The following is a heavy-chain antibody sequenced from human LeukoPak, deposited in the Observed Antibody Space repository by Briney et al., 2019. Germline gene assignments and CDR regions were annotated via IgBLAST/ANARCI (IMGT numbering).Heavy chain of an antibody. J-gene: IGHJ4*02. CDR3: ARHQGAGEYPFDY. Sequence: ASVKVSCKASGYTFTSYYMHWVRQAPGQGLEWMGIINPSDGSTIYAQKFQGRVTMTRDTSTSTVYMELSSLRSEDTALYYCARHQGAGEYPFDYWGQGTLVTVSS. CDR1: GYTFTSYY. V-gene: IGHV1-46*01. D-gene: IGHD3-16*01. CDR2: INPSDGST.